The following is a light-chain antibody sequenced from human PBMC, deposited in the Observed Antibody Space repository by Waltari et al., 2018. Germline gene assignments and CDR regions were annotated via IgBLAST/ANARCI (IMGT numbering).Light chain of an antibody. Sequence: QSALTQPASVSGSPGQPITITSTGPTGDIGSYNYVSWYQQYPGEAPKLIVYDVDNRPSGISDRFSGSKSGNTASLTISGLQTEDEADYYCSSYTSGASVDVFGTGTRVTVL. J-gene: IGLJ1*01. CDR2: DVD. CDR3: SSYTSGASVDV. V-gene: IGLV2-14*01. CDR1: TGDIGSYNY.